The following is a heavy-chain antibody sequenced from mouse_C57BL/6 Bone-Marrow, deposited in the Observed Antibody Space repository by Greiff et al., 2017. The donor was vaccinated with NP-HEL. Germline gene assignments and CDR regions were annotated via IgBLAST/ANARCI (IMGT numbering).Heavy chain of an antibody. V-gene: IGHV10-1*01. CDR2: IRSKSNNYAT. D-gene: IGHD3-2*02. J-gene: IGHJ4*01. Sequence: EVQLVESGGGLVQPKGSLKLSCAASGFSFNTYAMNWVRQAPGKGLEWVARIRSKSNNYATYYADSVKDRFTISRDDSESMLYLQMNNLKTEDTAMYYCVRHEGSGYPYYYAMDYWGQGTSVTVSS. CDR3: VRHEGSGYPYYYAMDY. CDR1: GFSFNTYA.